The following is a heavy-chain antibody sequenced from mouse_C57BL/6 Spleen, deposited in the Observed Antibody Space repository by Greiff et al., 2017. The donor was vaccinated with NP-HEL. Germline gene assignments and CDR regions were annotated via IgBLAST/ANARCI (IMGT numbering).Heavy chain of an antibody. J-gene: IGHJ4*01. CDR2: ISSGSSTI. V-gene: IGHV5-17*01. D-gene: IGHD4-1*01. CDR1: GFTFSDYG. Sequence: EVQRVESGGGLVKPGGSLKLSCAASGFTFSDYGMHWVRQAPEKGLEWVAYISSGSSTIYYADTVKGRFTISRDNAENTLFLQMTSLRSEDTAMYYCARKNWAYAMDYWGQGTSVTVSS. CDR3: ARKNWAYAMDY.